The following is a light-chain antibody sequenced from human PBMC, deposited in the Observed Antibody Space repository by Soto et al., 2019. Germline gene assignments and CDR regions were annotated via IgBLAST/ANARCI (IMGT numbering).Light chain of an antibody. CDR2: DAS. CDR1: QSVSSY. V-gene: IGKV3-11*01. J-gene: IGKJ4*01. Sequence: EIVLTQSPATLSLSPGERATLSCRASQSVSSYLAWYQQKPGQAPRLLIYDASNRATGIPARFSGSGHGTDFTLTISSLEPEDFAVYYCQQRSNWPPLTFGGGTKVEIK. CDR3: QQRSNWPPLT.